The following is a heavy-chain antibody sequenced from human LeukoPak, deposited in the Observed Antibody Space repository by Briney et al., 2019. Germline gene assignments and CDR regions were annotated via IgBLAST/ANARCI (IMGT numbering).Heavy chain of an antibody. CDR1: GFTFSSYA. CDR2: ISYDGSNK. Sequence: GGSLRLSCAASGFTFSSYAMHWVRQAPGKGLEWVAVISYDGSNKYYADSVKGRFTISRDNSKNTLYLQMNSLRAEDTAVYYCARGLVVPAAIVGSWFDPWGQGTLVTVSS. D-gene: IGHD2-2*01. V-gene: IGHV3-30*04. J-gene: IGHJ5*02. CDR3: ARGLVVPAAIVGSWFDP.